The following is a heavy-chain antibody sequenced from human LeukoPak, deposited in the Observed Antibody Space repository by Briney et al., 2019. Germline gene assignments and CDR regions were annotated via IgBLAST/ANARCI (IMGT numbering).Heavy chain of an antibody. CDR2: IYSGGST. D-gene: IGHD4-17*01. V-gene: IGHV3-66*01. Sequence: GGSLRLSCAASGFTVSSNYMSWVRQAPGKGLEWVSVIYSGGSTYYADSVKGRFTISRNNAKNSLYLQMNSLRAEDTAVYYCARVDSNYGDSSFDYWGQGTLVTVSS. CDR1: GFTVSSNY. J-gene: IGHJ4*02. CDR3: ARVDSNYGDSSFDY.